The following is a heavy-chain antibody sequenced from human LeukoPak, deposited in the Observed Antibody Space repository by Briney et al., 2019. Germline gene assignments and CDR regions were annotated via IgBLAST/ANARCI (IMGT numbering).Heavy chain of an antibody. D-gene: IGHD3-9*01. CDR2: ISSSSSYT. J-gene: IGHJ4*02. Sequence: GGALGLSCAASGFTFSDYYMSWIRQAPGKGLEWVSYISSSSSYTNHAESVKGRFTISRDNAKNSLYLQMNSLRAEDTAVYYCARDGDPYYDILTGYSEKYYFDYWGQGTLVTVSS. CDR3: ARDGDPYYDILTGYSEKYYFDY. CDR1: GFTFSDYY. V-gene: IGHV3-11*06.